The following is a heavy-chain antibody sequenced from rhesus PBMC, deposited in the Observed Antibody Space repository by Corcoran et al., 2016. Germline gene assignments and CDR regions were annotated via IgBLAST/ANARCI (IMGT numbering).Heavy chain of an antibody. V-gene: IGHV3-136*01. Sequence: EVQLVESGGGLVQPGGSLRLSCAASGFTFSDYYMSWVRKAPGKGLEWVSSLRCVSSYIYYTDSVKGRITIDRDNAKNSLSLQMNSLKTEDTAVYYCTRGGYCSGGVCYRYYFDYWGQGVLVTVSS. CDR2: LRCVSSYI. CDR3: TRGGYCSGGVCYRYYFDY. D-gene: IGHD2-39*02. J-gene: IGHJ4*01. CDR1: GFTFSDYY.